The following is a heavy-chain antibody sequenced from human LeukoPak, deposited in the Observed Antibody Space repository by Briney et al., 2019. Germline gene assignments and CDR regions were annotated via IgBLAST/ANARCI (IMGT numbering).Heavy chain of an antibody. CDR1: GYTLTSYA. Sequence: GASVKVSCKASGYTLTSYAMHWVRQAPGQRLEWMGWINAGNGNTKYSQKFQGRVTITRDTSASTAYMELSSLRSEDTAVYYCARMTGYSGYDLIDCWGQGTLVTVSS. CDR3: ARMTGYSGYDLIDC. V-gene: IGHV1-3*01. CDR2: INAGNGNT. D-gene: IGHD5-12*01. J-gene: IGHJ4*02.